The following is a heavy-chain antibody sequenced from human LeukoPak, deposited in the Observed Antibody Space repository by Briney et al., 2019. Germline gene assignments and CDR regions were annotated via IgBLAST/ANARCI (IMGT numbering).Heavy chain of an antibody. CDR1: GFSFSNAW. CDR3: ARGPNSNWSGLDL. V-gene: IGHV3-74*01. CDR2: ISPTGSTT. D-gene: IGHD6-6*01. J-gene: IGHJ5*02. Sequence: PGGSLRLSCATSGFSFSNAWMNWVRQAPGKGLVWVSRISPTGSTTSYADSVKGRFTVSRDNAKNTLYLQVNNLRAEDTAVYYCARGPNSNWSGLDLWGQGTLLTVSS.